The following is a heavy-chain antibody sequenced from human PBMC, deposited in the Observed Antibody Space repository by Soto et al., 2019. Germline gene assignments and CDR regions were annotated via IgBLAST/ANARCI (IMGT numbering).Heavy chain of an antibody. CDR2: INHSGST. V-gene: IGHV4-34*01. CDR1: GGSFSGYY. J-gene: IGHJ4*02. D-gene: IGHD3-10*01. Sequence: SETLSLTCAVYGGSFSGYYWSWIRQPPGKGLEWIGEINHSGSTNYNPSLKSRVTISVDTSKNQFSLKLSSVTAADTAVYYCARGVPITMVRGAYYFDYWGQGTLVTVSS. CDR3: ARGVPITMVRGAYYFDY.